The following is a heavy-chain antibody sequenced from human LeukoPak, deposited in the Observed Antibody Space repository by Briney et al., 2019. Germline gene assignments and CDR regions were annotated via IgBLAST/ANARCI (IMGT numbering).Heavy chain of an antibody. CDR2: IYYSGNT. V-gene: IGHV4-39*01. CDR1: GGSISSSNYY. D-gene: IGHD5-24*01. Sequence: SSETLSLTCTVSGGSISSSNYYWGWIRQPPGKGLEWIGSIYYSGNTYYNPSLKSRVTISVDTSKNQFSLKLTSVTAADTAVYYCARGLLRDGYNSGAFDIWGQGTMVTVSS. J-gene: IGHJ3*02. CDR3: ARGLLRDGYNSGAFDI.